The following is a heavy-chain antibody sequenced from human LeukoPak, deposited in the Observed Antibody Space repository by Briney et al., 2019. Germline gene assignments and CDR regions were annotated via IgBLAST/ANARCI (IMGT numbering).Heavy chain of an antibody. D-gene: IGHD4-17*01. V-gene: IGHV3-30-3*01. J-gene: IGHJ6*02. CDR2: ISYDGSNK. CDR1: GFTFSSYA. CDR3: ARDPASTYGDYSIDGMDV. Sequence: PGRSLRLSCAASGFTFSSYAMHWVRQAPGKGLEGVAVISYDGSNKYYADPVKGRFTISRDNSKNTLYLQMNSLRAEDTAVYYCARDPASTYGDYSIDGMDVWGQGTTVTVSS.